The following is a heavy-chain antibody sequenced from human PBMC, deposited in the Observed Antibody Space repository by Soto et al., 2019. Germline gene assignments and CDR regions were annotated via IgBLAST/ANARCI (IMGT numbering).Heavy chain of an antibody. CDR1: GGSMSSSNW. J-gene: IGHJ6*02. CDR2: IYRSGST. Sequence: PSETLSLTCTVSGGSMSSSNWWNWVRQPPGKGLEWIGEIYRSGSTNYNPSLKSRVTISVDKSKNQFSLKLSSVTAADTAVYYCASVRGGYYYAMDVWGQGTTVTVS. V-gene: IGHV4-4*02. CDR3: ASVRGGYYYAMDV. D-gene: IGHD3-10*02.